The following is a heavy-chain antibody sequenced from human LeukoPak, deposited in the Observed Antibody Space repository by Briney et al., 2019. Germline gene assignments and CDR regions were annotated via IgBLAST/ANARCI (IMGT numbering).Heavy chain of an antibody. D-gene: IGHD6-19*01. Sequence: SETLPLTCTVSGGSIRDYYWSWIRQPAGKGLEWIGRIYSSGSTNYNPSLKSRVTISVDKSKNQFSLKMTSVIAADTAVYYCARMVQGYSSVWPETGNNWFDPWGQGTLVTVSS. CDR2: IYSSGST. J-gene: IGHJ5*02. V-gene: IGHV4-4*07. CDR3: ARMVQGYSSVWPETGNNWFDP. CDR1: GGSIRDYY.